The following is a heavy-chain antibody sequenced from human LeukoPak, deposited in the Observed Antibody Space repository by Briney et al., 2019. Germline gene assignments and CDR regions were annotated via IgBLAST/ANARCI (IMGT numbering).Heavy chain of an antibody. CDR3: AKDLRDSSGYYPDYFDY. J-gene: IGHJ4*02. CDR1: GFTFSSYG. D-gene: IGHD3-22*01. V-gene: IGHV3-30*18. CDR2: ISYDGSNK. Sequence: GGSLRLSCAASGFTFSSYGMHWVRQAPGKGLEWVAVISYDGSNKYYADSVKGRFTISRDNSKNTLYLQMNSLRAEDTGVYYCAKDLRDSSGYYPDYFDYWGQGTLVTVSS.